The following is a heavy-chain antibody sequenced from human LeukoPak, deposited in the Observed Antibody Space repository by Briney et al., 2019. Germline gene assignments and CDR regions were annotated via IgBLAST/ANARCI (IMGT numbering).Heavy chain of an antibody. CDR3: ARETRGPIAVAGTDYYYGMDV. V-gene: IGHV3-30*03. CDR1: GFTFSSYG. CDR2: ISYDGSNK. D-gene: IGHD6-19*01. J-gene: IGHJ6*02. Sequence: PGRSLRLSCAASGFTFSSYGMHWVRQAPGKGLEWVAVISYDGSNKYYADSVKGRFTISRDNSKNTLYLQMNSLRAEDTAVYYCARETRGPIAVAGTDYYYGMDVWGQGTTVTVSS.